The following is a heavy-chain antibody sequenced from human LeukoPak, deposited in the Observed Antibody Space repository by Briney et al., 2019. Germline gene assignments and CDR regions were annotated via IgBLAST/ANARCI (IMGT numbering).Heavy chain of an antibody. CDR1: GFTFSSYS. Sequence: PGGSLRLSCAASGFTFSSYSMNWVRQAPGKGLEWVSSISSSSNYIYYADSVMGRFTISRDNAKNSLYLQMNSLRAEDTALYYCARVSSSSSFDYWGQGTLVTVSS. CDR3: ARVSSSSSFDY. J-gene: IGHJ4*02. V-gene: IGHV3-21*04. CDR2: ISSSSNYI. D-gene: IGHD6-6*01.